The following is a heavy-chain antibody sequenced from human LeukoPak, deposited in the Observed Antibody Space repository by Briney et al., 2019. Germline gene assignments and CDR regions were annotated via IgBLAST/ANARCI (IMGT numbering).Heavy chain of an antibody. V-gene: IGHV3-7*03. Sequence: GGSLRLSCAASGFTFSTYWMNWVRQAPGKGLEWVANIKQDGSEKYYVDSVKGRFTISRDSAKNSLYLQMNSLGAEDTAVYYCARDRRIAYWGQGTLVTVSS. CDR1: GFTFSTYW. J-gene: IGHJ4*02. CDR3: ARDRRIAY. CDR2: IKQDGSEK.